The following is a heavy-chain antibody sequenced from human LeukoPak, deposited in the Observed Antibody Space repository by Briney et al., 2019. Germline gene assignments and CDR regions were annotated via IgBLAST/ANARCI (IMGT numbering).Heavy chain of an antibody. D-gene: IGHD6-13*01. Sequence: SETLSLTCAVYGGSFSGYYWSWIRQPPGKGLEWIGEINHSGSTNYNPSLKSRVTISVDTSKNQFSLKLSSVTAADTAVYYCAIRGRIAAAGYFDYWGQGTLVTVSS. V-gene: IGHV4-34*01. CDR1: GGSFSGYY. J-gene: IGHJ4*02. CDR2: INHSGST. CDR3: AIRGRIAAAGYFDY.